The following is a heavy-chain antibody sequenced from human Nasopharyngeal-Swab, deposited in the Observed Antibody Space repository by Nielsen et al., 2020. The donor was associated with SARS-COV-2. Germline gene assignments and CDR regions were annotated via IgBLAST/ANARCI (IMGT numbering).Heavy chain of an antibody. CDR3: TREGYCSSTSCYVYYYYGMDV. D-gene: IGHD2-2*01. V-gene: IGHV3-49*02. J-gene: IGHJ6*02. Sequence: WIRQPPGKGLEWVGFIRSKAYGGTTEYAASVRGRFTISRDDSKSIAYLQMNSLKTEDTVVYYCTREGYCSSTSCYVYYYYGMDVWGQGTTVTVSS. CDR2: IRSKAYGGTT.